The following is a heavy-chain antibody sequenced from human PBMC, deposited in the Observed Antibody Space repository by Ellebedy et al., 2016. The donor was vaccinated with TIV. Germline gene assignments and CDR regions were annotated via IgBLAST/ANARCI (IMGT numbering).Heavy chain of an antibody. J-gene: IGHJ3*02. V-gene: IGHV5-51*01. D-gene: IGHD4-23*01. CDR1: GYTFTSYW. CDR2: IDPGDSDI. CDR3: ARPNPTTVADAFDI. Sequence: PGGSLRLSCKGSGYTFTSYWIGWVRQKPGKGLEWMGIIDPGDSDISYSPSFQGQVTISADKSISTAYLQWSSLKASDTAVYYCARPNPTTVADAFDIWGQGTMVTVSS.